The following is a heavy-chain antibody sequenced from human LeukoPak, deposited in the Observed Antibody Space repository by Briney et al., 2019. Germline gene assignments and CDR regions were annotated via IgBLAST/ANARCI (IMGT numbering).Heavy chain of an antibody. CDR2: IRSKAYGGTT. J-gene: IGHJ6*02. Sequence: GGSLRLSCTASGFTFGDYAMSWFRQAPGKGLEWVGFIRSKAYGGTTEYAASVKGRFTISRDDSKSIAYLQMNSLKTEDTAVYYCRLTEGWFGELLPHYYGMDVWGQGTTVTVSS. CDR3: RLTEGWFGELLPHYYGMDV. D-gene: IGHD3-10*01. V-gene: IGHV3-49*03. CDR1: GFTFGDYA.